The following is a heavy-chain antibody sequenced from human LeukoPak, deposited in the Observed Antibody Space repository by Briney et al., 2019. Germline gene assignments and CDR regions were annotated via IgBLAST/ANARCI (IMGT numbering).Heavy chain of an antibody. CDR2: ISWNSGSI. CDR1: GFTFDDYA. D-gene: IGHD3-22*01. CDR3: AKGVLGSGSPAGCMDV. Sequence: GGSLRLSCAASGFTFDDYAMHWVRQAPGKGLEWVSGISWNSGSIGYADSVKGRFTISRDNAKNSLYLQMNSLRAEDTALYYCAKGVLGSGSPAGCMDVWGQGTTVTVSS. J-gene: IGHJ6*02. V-gene: IGHV3-9*01.